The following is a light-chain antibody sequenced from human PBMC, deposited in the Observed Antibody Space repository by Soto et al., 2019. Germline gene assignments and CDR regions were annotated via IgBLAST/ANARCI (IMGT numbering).Light chain of an antibody. CDR2: GAS. CDR1: ECLSPPS. J-gene: IGKJ4*01. CDR3: RQLSRYPRT. V-gene: IGKV3-20*01. Sequence: IVFTECPGTLSLSPVETATLSCRASECLSPPSIAWYQQNPCQAPRLLISGASTSATAIPASCSGSGSETAFSLPIRTLQPPDFSTYYCRQLSRYPRTVGGGTKVDIK.